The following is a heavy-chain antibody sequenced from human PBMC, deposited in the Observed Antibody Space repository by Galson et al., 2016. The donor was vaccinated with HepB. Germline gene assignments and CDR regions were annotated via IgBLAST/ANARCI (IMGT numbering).Heavy chain of an antibody. J-gene: IGHJ6*02. V-gene: IGHV3-48*02. D-gene: IGHD6-13*01. Sequence: SLRLSCAASEFTFSTYSMNWVRQAPGKGLEWVSYLSSGSTTIYYADSVKGRFTIARDNAKNSLYLQMNTLRDDDTAVYYCARDGGQQVVRWERLRKVYYYYPMDVWGQGTTVTVSS. CDR3: ARDGGQQVVRWERLRKVYYYYPMDV. CDR2: LSSGSTTI. CDR1: EFTFSTYS.